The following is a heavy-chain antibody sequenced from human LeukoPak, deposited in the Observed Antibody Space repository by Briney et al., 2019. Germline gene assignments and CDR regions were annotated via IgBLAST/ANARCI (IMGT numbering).Heavy chain of an antibody. CDR1: GSTFTSYW. Sequence: KYGESLKISCQGSGSTFTSYWIGWVRQLPGKGLEWMGIIYPGDSDTSYSPSFQGQVTISADKSISTAYLQWTSLKASDTAMYYCARLDDSSGYYYDWFDPWGQGTLVTVSS. D-gene: IGHD3-22*01. CDR2: IYPGDSDT. V-gene: IGHV5-51*01. J-gene: IGHJ5*02. CDR3: ARLDDSSGYYYDWFDP.